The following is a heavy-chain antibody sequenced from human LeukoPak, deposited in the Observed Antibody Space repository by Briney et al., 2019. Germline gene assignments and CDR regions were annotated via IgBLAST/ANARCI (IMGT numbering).Heavy chain of an antibody. CDR1: GGTFINYP. V-gene: IGHV1-69*13. J-gene: IGHJ5*02. Sequence: SVKVSCRASGGTFINYPITWVRQAPGQGLEWMGGIIPIFGTANYAQKFQGRVTITADESTNTAYMELSSLRSEDTAVYYCARGSTTDYGDYGLSGFDPWGQGTLVTVSS. CDR3: ARGSTTDYGDYGLSGFDP. D-gene: IGHD4-17*01. CDR2: IIPIFGTA.